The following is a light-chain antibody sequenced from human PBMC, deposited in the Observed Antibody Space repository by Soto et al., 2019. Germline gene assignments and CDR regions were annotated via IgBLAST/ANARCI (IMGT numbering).Light chain of an antibody. Sequence: EIVMTQSPAILSVSPGERATLSCRASQSVSSDLAWYQQKPGQAPRLLIYDASTGATGIPARFSGSGSGTDFTLTITSLQSEDFVVYYCQQYKKWPFTFGRGTKVEIK. J-gene: IGKJ4*01. V-gene: IGKV3D-15*01. CDR3: QQYKKWPFT. CDR1: QSVSSD. CDR2: DAS.